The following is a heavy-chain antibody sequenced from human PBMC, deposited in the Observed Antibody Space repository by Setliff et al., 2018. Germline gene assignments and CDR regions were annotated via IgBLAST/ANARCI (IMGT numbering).Heavy chain of an antibody. D-gene: IGHD6-13*01. CDR2: ISSGGTTK. CDR1: GFSFSSYT. V-gene: IGHV3-48*01. CDR3: ASDPSYASSLYYYLEV. J-gene: IGHJ6*03. Sequence: GGSLRLSCAASGFSFSSYTMNWVRQAPGTGLEWISYISSGGTTKYYADSVRGRFTVSRDNARNSLYLQMNSLRGDDAAVYYCASDPSYASSLYYYLEVWGKGTTVTVSS.